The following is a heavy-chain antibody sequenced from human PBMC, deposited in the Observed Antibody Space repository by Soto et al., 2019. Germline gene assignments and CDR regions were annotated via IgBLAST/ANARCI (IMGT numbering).Heavy chain of an antibody. Sequence: QVQLVQSGAEVKKPGSSVTVSCKASGGTFSSYAISWVRQAPGQGLEWMGGTIPIFGTANYAQKFQGRVTITADESTSTAYVELSSLRSEDTAVYYCARQEGPYDSSGYYPFDYWGQGTLVTVSS. CDR1: GGTFSSYA. V-gene: IGHV1-69*01. J-gene: IGHJ4*02. CDR2: TIPIFGTA. CDR3: ARQEGPYDSSGYYPFDY. D-gene: IGHD3-22*01.